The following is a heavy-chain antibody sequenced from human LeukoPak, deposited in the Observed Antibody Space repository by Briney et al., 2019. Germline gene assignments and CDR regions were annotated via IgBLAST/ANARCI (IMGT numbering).Heavy chain of an antibody. CDR1: GYTFTTYP. CDR3: ARDWGSGYTYY. V-gene: IGHV7-4-1*02. J-gene: IGHJ4*02. D-gene: IGHD3-3*01. CDR2: INTNTENP. Sequence: GASVKVSCKASGYTFTTYPMNWVRQAPGQGLEWMGWINTNTENPTYAQGFTGRLVFSLDTSVSTAYLQISSLKAEDTAVYYCARDWGSGYTYYWGQGTLVTVSS.